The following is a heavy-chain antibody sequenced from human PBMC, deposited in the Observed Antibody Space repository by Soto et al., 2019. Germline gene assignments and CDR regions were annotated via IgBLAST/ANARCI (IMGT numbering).Heavy chain of an antibody. CDR1: GYSIDSSNW. V-gene: IGHV4-28*01. J-gene: IGHJ6*04. CDR2: IYYSVST. Sequence: PSETLSLTFAVSGYSIDSSNWWGWIRQPPGKGLEWIGYIYYSVSTHHNPSLKSRVTMSVDTSKNQLSLKLSSVTAVETAVYYCARCYYGWGNYPYYYYGMDVWGKGTTVTVSS. CDR3: ARCYYGWGNYPYYYYGMDV. D-gene: IGHD3-10*01.